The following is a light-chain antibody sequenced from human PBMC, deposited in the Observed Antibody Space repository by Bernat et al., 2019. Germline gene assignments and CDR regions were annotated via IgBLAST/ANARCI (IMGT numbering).Light chain of an antibody. V-gene: IGKV3-20*01. CDR2: ATS. CDR3: QYYGPSPEIT. CDR1: QNVLSAS. Sequence: IVLTQSPGTLSLSPGETATLSCRAGQNVLSASIAWYHHRPAQPPRLLIYATSTWAAGTPARFSGSGSGTDFTLTISSLEPEDFAVYYCQYYGPSPEITFGQGTRLEIK. J-gene: IGKJ5*01.